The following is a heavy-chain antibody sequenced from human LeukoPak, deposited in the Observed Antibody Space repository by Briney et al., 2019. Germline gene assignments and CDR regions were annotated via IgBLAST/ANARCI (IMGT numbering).Heavy chain of an antibody. Sequence: PSQTLSLTCTVSGGSISSGSYYWSWIRQPAGKGLEWIGRIYTSGSTNYNPSLKSRVTISVDTSKNQFSLKLSSVTAADTAVYYCASIVGARGGINYWGQGTLVTVSS. CDR2: IYTSGST. J-gene: IGHJ4*02. CDR3: ASIVGARGGINY. D-gene: IGHD1-26*01. V-gene: IGHV4-61*02. CDR1: GGSISSGSYY.